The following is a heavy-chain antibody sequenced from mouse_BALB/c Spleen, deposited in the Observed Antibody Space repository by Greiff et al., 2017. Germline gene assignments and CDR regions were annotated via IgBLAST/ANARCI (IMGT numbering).Heavy chain of an antibody. J-gene: IGHJ4*01. Sequence: EVKLVESGPELVKPGASVKISCKASGYSFTGYFMNWVKQSHGKSLEWIGRINPYNGDTFYNQKFKGKATLTVDKSSSTAHMELLSLTSEDSAVYYCGRSSGGAPGAMDYWGQGTSVTVSS. CDR3: GRSSGGAPGAMDY. V-gene: IGHV1-37*01. CDR2: INPYNGDT. D-gene: IGHD1-3*01. CDR1: GYSFTGYF.